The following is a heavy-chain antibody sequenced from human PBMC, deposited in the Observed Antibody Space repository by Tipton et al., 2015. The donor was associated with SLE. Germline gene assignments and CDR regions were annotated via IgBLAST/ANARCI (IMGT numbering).Heavy chain of an antibody. Sequence: TLSLTCTGSGGSISSHYWSWIRQPPGKGLEWIGYFYYSGSTNYNPSLKSRVTISVDTSKNQFSLKLSSVTAADTAVYYCARENGWIDAFDIWGQGTMVTVSS. V-gene: IGHV4-59*11. D-gene: IGHD6-19*01. CDR3: ARENGWIDAFDI. J-gene: IGHJ3*02. CDR1: GGSISSHY. CDR2: FYYSGST.